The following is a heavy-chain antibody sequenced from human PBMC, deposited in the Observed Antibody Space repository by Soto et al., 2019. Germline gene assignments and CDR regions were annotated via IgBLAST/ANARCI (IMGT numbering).Heavy chain of an antibody. CDR2: INPNSGGT. CDR3: AKVHEVDSGYDFYLNY. V-gene: IGHV1-2*02. Sequence: ASVKVSCKASGYIFNGYYMHWVRQAPGQGLEWMGWINPNSGGTHYAQKFQVRVTMTRDTSISTAYLELSRLSSDDTAVYYCAKVHEVDSGYDFYLNYWGQGTLVTVSS. CDR1: GYIFNGYY. D-gene: IGHD5-12*01. J-gene: IGHJ4*02.